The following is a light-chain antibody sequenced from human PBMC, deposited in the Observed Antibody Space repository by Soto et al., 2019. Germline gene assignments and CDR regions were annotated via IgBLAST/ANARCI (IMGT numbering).Light chain of an antibody. CDR3: QQYGSSSVT. CDR2: ATS. V-gene: IGKV3-20*01. Sequence: EIVLTQSPGTLSLSSGERATLSCRASQSVSSCYLSWYQQKPGQAPRLLVYATSSRATGIPDRFSGSGSGTDCTLTISRLEPEDFAVYYCQQYGSSSVTFGQGTKLEIK. CDR1: QSVSSCY. J-gene: IGKJ2*01.